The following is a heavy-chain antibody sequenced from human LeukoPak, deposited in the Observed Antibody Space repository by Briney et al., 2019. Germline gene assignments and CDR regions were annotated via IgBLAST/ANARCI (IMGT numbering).Heavy chain of an antibody. Sequence: SVKVSCKASGGTFSSYAISWVRQAPGQGLEWMGGIIPIFGTANYAQKFQGRVTITADESTSTAYMELSSLRSEDTAVYYCARVGIRFLEWINWFDPWGQGTLVTVSS. CDR1: GGTFSSYA. CDR3: ARVGIRFLEWINWFDP. J-gene: IGHJ5*02. D-gene: IGHD3-3*01. V-gene: IGHV1-69*13. CDR2: IIPIFGTA.